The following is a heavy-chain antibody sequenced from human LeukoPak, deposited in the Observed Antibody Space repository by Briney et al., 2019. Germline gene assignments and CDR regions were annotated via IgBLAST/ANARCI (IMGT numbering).Heavy chain of an antibody. CDR1: GGSISNTNW. CDR2: ISLTGLT. V-gene: IGHV4-4*02. Sequence: SETLSLTCGVSGGSISNTNWWSWVRQPPGQGLEWIGEISLTGLTHYNPSLESRVTVSLDKSKSQLSPNLTSVTAADTAVYYCSRGIMTTVPRFDYWGQGALVTVSS. D-gene: IGHD4-17*01. CDR3: SRGIMTTVPRFDY. J-gene: IGHJ4*02.